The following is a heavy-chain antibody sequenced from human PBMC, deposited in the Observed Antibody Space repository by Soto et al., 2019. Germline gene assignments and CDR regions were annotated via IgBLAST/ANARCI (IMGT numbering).Heavy chain of an antibody. CDR1: GFPFSSYA. Sequence: EVQLVESGGGLVEPGGSLRLSCEASGFPFSSYAMNWVRQAPGKGLEWGSSISTSSGYIYFADSLRGRFTVSRDHAQNSLYLQMNSLTAEDTAVYYCARAPASYCGGDCFSMDYWGQGTLVIVSS. J-gene: IGHJ4*02. CDR2: ISTSSGYI. V-gene: IGHV3-21*02. CDR3: ARAPASYCGGDCFSMDY. D-gene: IGHD2-21*02.